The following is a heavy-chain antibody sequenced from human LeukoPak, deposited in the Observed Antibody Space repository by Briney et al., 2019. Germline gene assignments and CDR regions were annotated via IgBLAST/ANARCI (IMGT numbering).Heavy chain of an antibody. CDR2: ISANDGNT. J-gene: IGHJ4*02. D-gene: IGHD3-10*01. V-gene: IGHV1-18*01. CDR1: GYTFTSYG. Sequence: ASVKVSCKASGYTFTSYGISWVRQAPGQGLEWMGWISANDGNTDYPQKLQGRVTMTTDTSASTAYMELRSLRSDDTAVYYCARESHVTREDYWGQGTLVTVSS. CDR3: ARESHVTREDY.